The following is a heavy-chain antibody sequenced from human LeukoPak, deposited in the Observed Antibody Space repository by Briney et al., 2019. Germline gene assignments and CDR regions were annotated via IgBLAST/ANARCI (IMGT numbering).Heavy chain of an antibody. D-gene: IGHD1-26*01. CDR2: IYYSGST. CDR1: GGSISSYY. CDR3: ARGLGSGNYYVGFDY. V-gene: IGHV4-59*01. J-gene: IGHJ4*02. Sequence: SETLSLTCTVSGGSISSYYWSWIRQPPGKGLEWIGYIYYSGSTNYNPSLKSRVTISVDTPKNQFSLKLSSVTAADTAVYYCARGLGSGNYYVGFDYWGQGTLVTVSS.